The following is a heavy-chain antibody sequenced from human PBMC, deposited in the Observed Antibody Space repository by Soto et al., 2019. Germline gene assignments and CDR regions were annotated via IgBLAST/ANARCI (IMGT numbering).Heavy chain of an antibody. V-gene: IGHV3-48*02. D-gene: IGHD6-13*01. J-gene: IGHJ5*02. CDR3: AREAAAGYLNWFDP. CDR2: ISSSSTI. CDR1: GFTFSSYS. Sequence: EVQLVESGGGLVQPGGSLRLSCAASGFTFSSYSMNWVRQAPGKGLEWVSYISSSSTIYYADSVKGRFTISRDNAKNSLYLQMNSLRDEDTAVYYCAREAAAGYLNWFDPWGQGTLVTVSS.